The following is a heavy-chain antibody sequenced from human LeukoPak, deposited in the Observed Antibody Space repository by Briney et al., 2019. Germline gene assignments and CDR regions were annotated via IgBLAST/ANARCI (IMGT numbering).Heavy chain of an antibody. CDR1: GFTFSSYW. D-gene: IGHD3-9*01. CDR2: INSDGSRT. V-gene: IGHV3-74*01. CDR3: ARENDILTTYYYYGMDV. J-gene: IGHJ6*02. Sequence: GGSLRLSCAASGFTFSSYWMHWVGQAPGKGLVGVSRINSDGSRTSYADSVKGRFTISRDKAKNTLYLQMNSLRAEDTAVYYCARENDILTTYYYYGMDVWGQGTTVTVSS.